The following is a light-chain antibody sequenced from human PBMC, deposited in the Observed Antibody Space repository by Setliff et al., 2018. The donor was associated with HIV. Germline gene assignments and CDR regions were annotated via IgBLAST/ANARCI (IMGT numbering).Light chain of an antibody. CDR3: SSYTTSSTKNV. CDR2: DVT. V-gene: IGLV2-14*03. CDR1: SSDVGRYDY. Sequence: QSVLTQPASVSGSPGQSVTISCTGTSSDVGRYDYVSWYQQHPGKAPKLMIYDVTNRPSGVSNRFSGSKSGNTASLTISGLQAGDEADYYCSSYTTSSTKNVFGTGTNVTVL. J-gene: IGLJ1*01.